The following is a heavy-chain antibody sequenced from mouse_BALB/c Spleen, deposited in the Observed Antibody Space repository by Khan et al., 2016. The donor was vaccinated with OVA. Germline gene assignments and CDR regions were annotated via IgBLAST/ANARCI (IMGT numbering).Heavy chain of an antibody. CDR2: ISYSGST. J-gene: IGHJ2*01. CDR3: ARTARITY. Sequence: EVKLLESGPGLVKPSQSLSLTCTVTGYSITSGYGWNWIRQFPGKKLEWMGYISYSGSTNYNPSLKSRISITRDTSKNQFFLQLNSVTTEDTATXYCARTARITYWGQGTTLTVSS. D-gene: IGHD1-2*01. CDR1: GYSITSGYG. V-gene: IGHV3-2*02.